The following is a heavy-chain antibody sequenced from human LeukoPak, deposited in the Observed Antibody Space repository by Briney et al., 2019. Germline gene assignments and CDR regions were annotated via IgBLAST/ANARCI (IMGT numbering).Heavy chain of an antibody. Sequence: GGSLRLSCAASGFTFSSYAMSWVRQAPGKGLEWVSATSGGGHSTYYADSVKGRFTISRDNSINTLFLQMNTLRVEDTAIYYCAKSFYYDNSAYHSEDAFDIWGQGTMVTVSS. V-gene: IGHV3-23*01. CDR1: GFTFSSYA. CDR3: AKSFYYDNSAYHSEDAFDI. D-gene: IGHD3-22*01. J-gene: IGHJ3*02. CDR2: TSGGGHST.